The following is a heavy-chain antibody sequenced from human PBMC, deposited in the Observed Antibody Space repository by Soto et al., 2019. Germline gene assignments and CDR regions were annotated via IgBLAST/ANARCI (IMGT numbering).Heavy chain of an antibody. J-gene: IGHJ4*02. CDR2: ISSSGGNT. Sequence: SGFTFSSYAMSWVRQAPGKGLEWVSAISSSGGNTYYADSEKGRFTISRDNSKNALYLQMNSLSPEDTAVYYCAKDVNFDILAGYYYYWGQGTQVTVSS. V-gene: IGHV3-23*01. CDR3: AKDVNFDILAGYYYY. D-gene: IGHD3-9*01. CDR1: GFTFSSYA.